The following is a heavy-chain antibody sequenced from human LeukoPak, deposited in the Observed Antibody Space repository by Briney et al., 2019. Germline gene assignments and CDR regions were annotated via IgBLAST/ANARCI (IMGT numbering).Heavy chain of an antibody. V-gene: IGHV3-30*04. CDR3: ARRAMDV. J-gene: IGHJ6*03. CDR1: GFTFSSYA. Sequence: PGRSLRLSCAASGFTFSSYAMHWVRQAPGKGLEWVAVISYDGSNKYYADSVKGRFTISRDNAKNSLYLQMNSLRAEDTAVYYCARRAMDVWGKGTTVTVSS. CDR2: ISYDGSNK.